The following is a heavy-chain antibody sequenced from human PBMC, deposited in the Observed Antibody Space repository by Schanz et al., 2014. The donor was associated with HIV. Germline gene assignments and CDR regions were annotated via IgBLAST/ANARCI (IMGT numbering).Heavy chain of an antibody. CDR2: IYTSGST. CDR1: GGSIRNYY. J-gene: IGHJ4*02. D-gene: IGHD1-1*01. V-gene: IGHV4-4*07. Sequence: QMQLQESGPGLVKASETLSLTCIVSGGSIRNYYWSWIRQPAGKGLEWIGRIYTSGSTNYNPSLKSRVTMSVDTSKNQFSLKLTSLTAADTAVYYCVVGHNHDLWGQGTLVAVSS. CDR3: VVGHNHDL.